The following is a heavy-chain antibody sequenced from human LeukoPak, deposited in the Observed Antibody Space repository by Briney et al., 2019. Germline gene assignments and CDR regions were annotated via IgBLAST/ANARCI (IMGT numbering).Heavy chain of an antibody. V-gene: IGHV1-46*01. D-gene: IGHD3-22*01. CDR3: ARDGSPDYDSSGRFDY. Sequence: GASVKVSCKASGYTFTSYYMHWVRQAPGQGLEWMGIINPSGGSTSYAQKFQGRVTMTRVTSTSTVYVELSSLRSEDTAVYYCARDGSPDYDSSGRFDYWGQGTLVTVSS. CDR2: INPSGGST. CDR1: GYTFTSYY. J-gene: IGHJ4*02.